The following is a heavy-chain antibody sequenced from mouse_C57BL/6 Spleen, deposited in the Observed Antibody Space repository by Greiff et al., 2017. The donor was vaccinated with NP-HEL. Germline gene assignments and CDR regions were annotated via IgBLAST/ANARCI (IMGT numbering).Heavy chain of an antibody. CDR1: GYTFPSYW. V-gene: IGHV1-59*01. J-gene: IGHJ2*01. Sequence: QVQLQQPGAELVRPGTSVKLSCKASGYTFPSYWMHWVKQRPGQGLEWIGVIDPSDSYTNYNQKFKGKATLTVDTSSSTAYMQLSSLTSEDSAVYYCAREVQGYYFPYWGQGTTLTVSS. CDR2: IDPSDSYT. CDR3: AREVQGYYFPY. D-gene: IGHD6-1*01.